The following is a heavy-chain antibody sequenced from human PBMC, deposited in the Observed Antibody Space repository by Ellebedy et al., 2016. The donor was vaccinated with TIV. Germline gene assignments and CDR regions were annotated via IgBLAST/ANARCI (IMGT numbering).Heavy chain of an antibody. D-gene: IGHD3-22*01. CDR3: ARRRDSSGYYRSGDDAFDI. J-gene: IGHJ3*02. Sequence: SETLSLTCTVSGGSISSSSYYWGWIRQPPGKGLEWIGSIYYSGSTYYNPSLKSRVTISVDTSKNQFSLKLSSVTAADTAVYYFARRRDSSGYYRSGDDAFDIWGQGTMVTVSS. CDR2: IYYSGST. V-gene: IGHV4-39*01. CDR1: GGSISSSSYY.